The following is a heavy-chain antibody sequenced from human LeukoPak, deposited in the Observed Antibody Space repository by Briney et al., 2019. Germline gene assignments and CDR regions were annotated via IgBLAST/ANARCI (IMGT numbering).Heavy chain of an antibody. CDR1: GGSFTDYY. V-gene: IGHV4-34*01. CDR3: AKGGSPYCSSISCPRSNWFDP. J-gene: IGHJ5*02. Sequence: PSVTLSLTCAVYGGSFTDYYWAWIRQPPGKGLEFIGETEPSGGTDYNPSLKSRVIISIDTSKNQMSLKLRSLTAADTAVYYCAKGGSPYCSSISCPRSNWFDPWGQGTLVTVSS. CDR2: TEPSGGT. D-gene: IGHD2-2*01.